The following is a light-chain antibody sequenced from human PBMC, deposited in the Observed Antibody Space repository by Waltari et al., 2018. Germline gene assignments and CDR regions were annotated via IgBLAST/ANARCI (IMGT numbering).Light chain of an antibody. Sequence: QSVLTQPPSVSGAPWQRVTISCSGTSSNLGAGYDLYWYQFLPGTAPKLLIYSNTNRPSGVPDRFSGSKSATSASLAITGLQPEDEGDYYCQSYDTRLGDSVFGGGTKLTVL. CDR1: SSNLGAGYD. J-gene: IGLJ2*01. CDR3: QSYDTRLGDSV. V-gene: IGLV1-40*01. CDR2: SNT.